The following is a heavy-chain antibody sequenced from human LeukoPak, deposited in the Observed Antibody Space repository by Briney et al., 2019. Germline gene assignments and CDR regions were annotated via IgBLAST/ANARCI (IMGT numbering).Heavy chain of an antibody. Sequence: SETLSLTCTVSGGSISSYYWSWIRQPPGKGLEWIGYIYHSGSTYYNPSLKSRVTISVDRSKNQFSLKLSSVTAADTAVYYCARGRSYYGSAFDIWGQGTTVTVSS. D-gene: IGHD3-10*01. V-gene: IGHV4-59*12. CDR2: IYHSGST. J-gene: IGHJ3*02. CDR3: ARGRSYYGSAFDI. CDR1: GGSISSYY.